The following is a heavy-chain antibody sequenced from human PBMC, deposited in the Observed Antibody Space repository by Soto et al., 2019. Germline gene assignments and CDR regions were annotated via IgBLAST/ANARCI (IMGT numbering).Heavy chain of an antibody. CDR2: ISSSRRTI. D-gene: IGHD3-10*01. CDR3: ARDRNSLYGEGIFSPPVFDY. V-gene: IGHV3-48*01. J-gene: IGHJ4*02. Sequence: EVQLVESGGGLVQPGGSLRLSCAASVFTFSSYSMNWVRQAPGKGLEWVSYISSSRRTIYYADSVKGRFTISRDNAKNPLSLQMNSVRAEDTAVYYCARDRNSLYGEGIFSPPVFDYWGQGTLVTVSS. CDR1: VFTFSSYS.